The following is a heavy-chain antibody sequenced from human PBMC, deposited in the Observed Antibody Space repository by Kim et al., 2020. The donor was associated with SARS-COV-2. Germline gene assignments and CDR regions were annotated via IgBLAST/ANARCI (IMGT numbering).Heavy chain of an antibody. CDR1: GGSISSSNW. V-gene: IGHV4-4*02. J-gene: IGHJ4*02. CDR3: ARGGFLLSGSYYAGSSDIDY. CDR2: IYHSGST. Sequence: SETLSLTCAVSGGSISSSNWWSWVRQPPGKGLEWIGEIYHSGSTNYNPSLKSRVTISVDKSKNQFSLKLSSVTAADTAVYYCARGGFLLSGSYYAGSSDIDYWGQGTLVTVSS. D-gene: IGHD3-10*01.